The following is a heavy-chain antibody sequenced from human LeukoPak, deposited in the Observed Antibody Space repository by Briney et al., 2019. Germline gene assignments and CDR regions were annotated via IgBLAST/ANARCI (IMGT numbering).Heavy chain of an antibody. CDR2: IIPILGIA. CDR3: ARDLPPYYFDY. CDR1: GGIFSSYA. J-gene: IGHJ4*02. V-gene: IGHV1-69*04. Sequence: SVKVSCKASGGIFSSYAVSWVRQAPGQGLEWMGRIIPILGIANYAQKFQGRVTITADKSTSTAYTDLSSLRSEDTAVYYCARDLPPYYFDYWGQGTLVTVSS.